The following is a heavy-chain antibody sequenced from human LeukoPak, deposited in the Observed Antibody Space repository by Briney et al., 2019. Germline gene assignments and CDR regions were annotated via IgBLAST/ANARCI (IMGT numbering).Heavy chain of an antibody. D-gene: IGHD5-18*01. J-gene: IGHJ4*02. CDR3: ASDVDTAMVTDY. V-gene: IGHV3-23*01. CDR2: ISGSGGST. CDR1: GFTFSSYA. Sequence: GGSLRLSCAASGFTFSSYAMSWVRQAPGKGLEWVSAISGSGGSTYYADSVKGRFTISRDNSQNTLYLQMNSLRAEDTAVYYCASDVDTAMVTDYWGQGTLVTVSS.